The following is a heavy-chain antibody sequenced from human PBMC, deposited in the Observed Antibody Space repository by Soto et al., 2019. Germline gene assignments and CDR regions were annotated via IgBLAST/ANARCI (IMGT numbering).Heavy chain of an antibody. D-gene: IGHD3-10*01. J-gene: IGHJ4*02. CDR2: IIPIFGTA. CDR3: ASGSTMVRGVRYYFDY. CDR1: GGTLSSYA. Sequence: QVQLVQSGAEVKKPGSSVKVSCKASGGTLSSYAISWVRQAPGQGLEWMGGIIPIFGTANYAQKFQGRVTITADESTSTAYMELSSLRSEDTAVYYCASGSTMVRGVRYYFDYWGQGTLVTVSS. V-gene: IGHV1-69*01.